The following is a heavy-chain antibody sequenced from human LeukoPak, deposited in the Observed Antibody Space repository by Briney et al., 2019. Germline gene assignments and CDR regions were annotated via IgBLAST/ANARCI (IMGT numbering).Heavy chain of an antibody. V-gene: IGHV4-59*01. CDR1: GGSISSYY. D-gene: IGHD2-2*01. Sequence: SETLSLTCTVSGGSISSYYWNWIRQPPGKGLEWIGYLYYSGTTNYNPSLKSRVAISVDTSKNQFSLKLSSVTVADTAVYYCARDPSYCSSTNCYVGSPLYYYYPMDVWGQGTTVTVSS. J-gene: IGHJ6*02. CDR3: ARDPSYCSSTNCYVGSPLYYYYPMDV. CDR2: LYYSGTT.